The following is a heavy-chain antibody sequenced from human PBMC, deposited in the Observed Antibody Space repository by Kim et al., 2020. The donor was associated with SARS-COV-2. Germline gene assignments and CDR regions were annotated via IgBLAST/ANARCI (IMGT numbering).Heavy chain of an antibody. J-gene: IGHJ4*02. CDR1: GFTFSSYG. CDR3: ARDLYYYDSSGSPLDY. V-gene: IGHV3-33*01. Sequence: GGSLRLSCAASGFTFSSYGMHWVRQAPGKGLEWVAVIWYDGSNKYSADSVKGRFTISRDNSKNTLYLQMNSLRAEDTAVYYCARDLYYYDSSGSPLDYWGQGTLVTVSS. D-gene: IGHD3-22*01. CDR2: IWYDGSNK.